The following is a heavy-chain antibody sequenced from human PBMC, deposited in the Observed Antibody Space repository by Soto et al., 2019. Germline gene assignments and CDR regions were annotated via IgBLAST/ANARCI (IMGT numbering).Heavy chain of an antibody. D-gene: IGHD7-27*01. CDR1: GFILNNYA. CDR2: IGGTDGDSDGVP. Sequence: VQLLESGGDLVQPGGSLRLSCVASGFILNNYAMSWVRQAPGKGLEWVSTIGGTDGDSDGVPWYDDSVKGRFTISRDSSASPLFLQMDNLRADDSALYYCVKRGRNWGAFDFWGQGTTVVVSP. CDR3: VKRGRNWGAFDF. V-gene: IGHV3-23*01. J-gene: IGHJ3*01.